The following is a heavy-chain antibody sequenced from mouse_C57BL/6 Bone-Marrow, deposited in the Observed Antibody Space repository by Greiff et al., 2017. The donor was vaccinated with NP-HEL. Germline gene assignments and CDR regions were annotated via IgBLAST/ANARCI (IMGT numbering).Heavy chain of an antibody. J-gene: IGHJ3*01. CDR3: ARRGGYYGSSYLWFAY. V-gene: IGHV1-81*01. D-gene: IGHD1-1*01. Sequence: VKLMESGAELARPGASVKLSCKASGYTFTSYGISWVKQRTGQGLEWIGEIYPRSGNTYYNEKFKGKASLTADKSSSTEYMELRSLTSVDSAVYFCARRGGYYGSSYLWFAYWGQGTLVTVSA. CDR2: IYPRSGNT. CDR1: GYTFTSYG.